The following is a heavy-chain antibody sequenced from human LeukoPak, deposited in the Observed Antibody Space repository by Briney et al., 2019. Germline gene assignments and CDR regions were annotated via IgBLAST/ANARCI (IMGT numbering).Heavy chain of an antibody. D-gene: IGHD3-10*01. CDR2: IWHDGSNK. CDR3: ARGLGSGSYFDY. CDR1: GFTFSSYG. J-gene: IGHJ4*02. V-gene: IGHV3-33*01. Sequence: PGRSLRLSCAASGFTFSSYGMHWVRQAPGKGLEWVAVIWHDGSNKYYADSVKGRFTISRDNSKNTLYLQMNSLRAEDTAVYYCARGLGSGSYFDYWGQGTLVTVSS.